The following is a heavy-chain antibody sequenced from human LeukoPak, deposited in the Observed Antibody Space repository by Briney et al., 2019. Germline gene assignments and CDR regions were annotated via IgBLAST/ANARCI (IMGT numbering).Heavy chain of an antibody. CDR3: AKDSCSGWLCFDY. CDR1: GFTFSTYA. D-gene: IGHD6-19*01. Sequence: GGSLRLSCAASGFTFSTYAMHWVRQAPGKGLEYVSGISRNGGSTYYADSLKGRFTISRDNSKNTLYLQMSSLRAEDTAVYYCAKDSCSGWLCFDYWGQGTLVTVSS. V-gene: IGHV3-64D*09. CDR2: ISRNGGST. J-gene: IGHJ4*02.